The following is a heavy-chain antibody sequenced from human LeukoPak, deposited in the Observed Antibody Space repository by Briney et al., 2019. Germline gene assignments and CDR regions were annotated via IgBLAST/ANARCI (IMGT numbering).Heavy chain of an antibody. D-gene: IGHD2-15*01. Sequence: GGSLRLSCAASGFTFSSYGMHWVRQAPGKGLEWVAFIRYDGSNKYYADSVKGRFTISRDNSKNTLYLQVNSLRAEDTAVYYCANTRGYGYYFNYWGQGTLVTVSS. CDR2: IRYDGSNK. V-gene: IGHV3-30*02. J-gene: IGHJ4*02. CDR1: GFTFSSYG. CDR3: ANTRGYGYYFNY.